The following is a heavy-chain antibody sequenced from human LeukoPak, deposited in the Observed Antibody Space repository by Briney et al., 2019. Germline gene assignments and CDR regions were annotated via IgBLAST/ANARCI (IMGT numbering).Heavy chain of an antibody. CDR1: GGSFSGYY. CDR3: ARDAYSSSWYNYYAFDI. CDR2: INHSGST. Sequence: PSETLSLTCAVYGGSFSGYYWSWIRQPPGKGLEWIGEINHSGSTNYNPSLKSRVTISVDTSKNQFSLKLSSVTAADTAVYYCARDAYSSSWYNYYAFDIWAKGQWSPSLQ. V-gene: IGHV4-34*01. J-gene: IGHJ3*02. D-gene: IGHD6-13*01.